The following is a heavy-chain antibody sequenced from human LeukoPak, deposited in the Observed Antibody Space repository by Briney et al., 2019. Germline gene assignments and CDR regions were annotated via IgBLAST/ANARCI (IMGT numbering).Heavy chain of an antibody. CDR2: IYTGAT. J-gene: IGHJ4*02. V-gene: IGHV4-4*07. CDR1: GGSLSTFF. Sequence: SETLSLTCTVSGGSLSTFFWTWIRQSAGNGLGWIGRIYTGATYYNPSLESRATISVDTSNNRFSLKLTSLTAADTAVYYCARGTEMTSFTGYYSFDYWGRGSLVTVSS. D-gene: IGHD3-9*01. CDR3: ARGTEMTSFTGYYSFDY.